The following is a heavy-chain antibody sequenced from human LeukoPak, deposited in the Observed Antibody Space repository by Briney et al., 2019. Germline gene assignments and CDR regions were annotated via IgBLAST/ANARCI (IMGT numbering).Heavy chain of an antibody. V-gene: IGHV3-74*01. Sequence: PGGSLRLSCAASGFTFSSYWMHWVRQAPGKGLVWVSRINSDGSSTSYADSVKGRFTISRDNAKNTLYLQMNSLRAEDTAVYYCARDQAAAAGTTSIQYYYYMDVWGKGTTVTISS. D-gene: IGHD6-13*01. CDR1: GFTFSSYW. CDR3: ARDQAAAAGTTSIQYYYYMDV. CDR2: INSDGSST. J-gene: IGHJ6*03.